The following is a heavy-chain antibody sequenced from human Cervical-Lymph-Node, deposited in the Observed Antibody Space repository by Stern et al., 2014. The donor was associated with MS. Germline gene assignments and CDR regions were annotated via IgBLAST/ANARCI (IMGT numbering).Heavy chain of an antibody. CDR3: ARLSTAVDF. J-gene: IGHJ4*02. CDR2: ISHSGDT. V-gene: IGHV4-59*08. CDR1: GGSISSRY. Sequence: QVQLVESGPGLVKPSETLSLTCAVSGGSISSRYWGWIRQPPGKGLEWIGLISHSGDTKYNPSLKSRVTISLETSKNQFSLKVTSVTAADTAVYYCARLSTAVDFWGQGTLVTVSS.